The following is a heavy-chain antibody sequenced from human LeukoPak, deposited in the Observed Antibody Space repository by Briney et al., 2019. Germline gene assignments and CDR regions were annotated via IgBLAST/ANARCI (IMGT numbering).Heavy chain of an antibody. J-gene: IGHJ3*02. CDR2: IYTSGST. CDR1: GGSISSYY. Sequence: SETLSLTCTVPGGSISSYYWSWIRQPAGKGLEWIGRIYTSGSTNYNPSLKSRVTMSVDTSKNQFSLKLSSVTAADTAVYYCARDPDYGDAFDIWGQGTMVTVSS. V-gene: IGHV4-4*07. CDR3: ARDPDYGDAFDI. D-gene: IGHD4-17*01.